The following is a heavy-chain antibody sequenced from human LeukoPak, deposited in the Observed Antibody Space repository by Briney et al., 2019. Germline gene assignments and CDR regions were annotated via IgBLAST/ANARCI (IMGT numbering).Heavy chain of an antibody. CDR2: ISAYNGNT. D-gene: IGHD6-6*01. V-gene: IGHV1-18*01. Sequence: ASVKVSCTASGYTFTSYGISWVRQAPGQGLEWMGWISAYNGNTNYAQKLQGRVTMTTDTSTSTAYMELRSLRSDDTAVHYCARDQGKAARRNYYYYMDVWGKGTTVTVSS. CDR3: ARDQGKAARRNYYYYMDV. J-gene: IGHJ6*03. CDR1: GYTFTSYG.